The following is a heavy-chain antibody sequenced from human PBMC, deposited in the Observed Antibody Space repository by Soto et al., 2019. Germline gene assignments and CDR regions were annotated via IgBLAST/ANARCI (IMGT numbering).Heavy chain of an antibody. CDR3: ARAEGYSCYLYIGYYFDY. Sequence: GGSLRLSCAASGFTFSSYGMHWVRQAPCKGLEWVAVIWYDGSNKYYADSVKGRFTISRDNSKNTLYLQMNSLRAEDTAVYYCARAEGYSCYLYIGYYFDYCGQGTLVTVS. D-gene: IGHD5-12*01. CDR2: IWYDGSNK. J-gene: IGHJ4*02. V-gene: IGHV3-33*01. CDR1: GFTFSSYG.